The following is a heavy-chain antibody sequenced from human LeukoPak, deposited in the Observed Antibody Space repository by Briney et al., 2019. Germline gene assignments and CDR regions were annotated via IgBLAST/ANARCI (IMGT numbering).Heavy chain of an antibody. J-gene: IGHJ4*02. D-gene: IGHD6-6*01. CDR1: GGSFSGYY. CDR3: ARGGPAIAARPGSYFDY. CDR2: INHSGST. V-gene: IGHV4-34*01. Sequence: SEPLSLTCAVYGGSFSGYYWSWIRQPPGKGLEWIGEINHSGSTNYNPSLKSRVTISVDTSKNQFSLKLSSVTAADTAVYYCARGGPAIAARPGSYFDYWGQGTLVTVSS.